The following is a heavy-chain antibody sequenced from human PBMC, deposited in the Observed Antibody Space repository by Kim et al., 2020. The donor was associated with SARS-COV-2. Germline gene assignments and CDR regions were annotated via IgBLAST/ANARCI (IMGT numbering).Heavy chain of an antibody. J-gene: IGHJ6*02. CDR3: ARDLLVGATSYGMGV. Sequence: DTEKGRFTISRDNAKNTLYLQMNSLRAGDTAVYYCARDLLVGATSYGMGVWGQGTTVTVSS. D-gene: IGHD1-26*01. V-gene: IGHV3-30*07.